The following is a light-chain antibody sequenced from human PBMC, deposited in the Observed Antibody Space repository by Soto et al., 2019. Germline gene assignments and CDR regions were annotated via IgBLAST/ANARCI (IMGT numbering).Light chain of an antibody. J-gene: IGKJ1*01. CDR1: QGISSY. Sequence: IQLTQSPSSLSASVGDRVTITCRASQGISSYLAWYQQKPGKAPKLLIYAASTLQSGVPSRFSGSGSGTDFTLTLSRLQPEDFATYYCQQLNSYPLTFGQGTKVEIK. CDR2: AAS. V-gene: IGKV1-9*01. CDR3: QQLNSYPLT.